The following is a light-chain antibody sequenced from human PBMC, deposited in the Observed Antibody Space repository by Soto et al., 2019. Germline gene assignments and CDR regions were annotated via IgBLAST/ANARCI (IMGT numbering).Light chain of an antibody. J-gene: IGKJ1*01. V-gene: IGKV1-5*01. Sequence: IQMTQSPSTLSASVGDRVTITCRASQSISSWLAWYQQKPGKAPKLLIYDASSLESGVPSRFSGSGSGTEFTLTISSLQPDDSATYFCQQYNSYSWTFGQGTKVDIK. CDR2: DAS. CDR3: QQYNSYSWT. CDR1: QSISSW.